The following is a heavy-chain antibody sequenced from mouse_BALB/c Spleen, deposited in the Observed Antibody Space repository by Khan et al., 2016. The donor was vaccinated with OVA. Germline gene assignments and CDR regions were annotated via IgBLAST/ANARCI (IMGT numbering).Heavy chain of an antibody. CDR2: INPSSGYT. CDR1: GYTFTSYT. CDR3: ASDGAKYRSDGWFAY. J-gene: IGHJ3*01. D-gene: IGHD2-14*01. Sequence: VQLQQSGAELARPGASVKMSCKASGYTFTSYTIHWIKQRPGQGLEWIGYINPSSGYTNYNQKFKDKATLTADKSSTTAYMQLSSLTSDDSAVXYCASDGAKYRSDGWFAYWGQGTLVTVSA. V-gene: IGHV1-4*01.